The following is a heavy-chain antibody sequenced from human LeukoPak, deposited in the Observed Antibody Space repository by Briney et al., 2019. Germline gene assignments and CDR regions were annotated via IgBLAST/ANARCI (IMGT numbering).Heavy chain of an antibody. J-gene: IGHJ6*03. D-gene: IGHD3-9*01. V-gene: IGHV1-18*01. CDR1: GYTFTSYG. CDR2: ISAYNGNT. Sequence: AAVKVSCKASGYTFTSYGISWVRQAPGQGLEWMGWISAYNGNTNYAQKLQGRVTMTTDTSTSTAYMELRSLRSDDTAVYYCARENILTGFYYMDVWGKGTTVTVSS. CDR3: ARENILTGFYYMDV.